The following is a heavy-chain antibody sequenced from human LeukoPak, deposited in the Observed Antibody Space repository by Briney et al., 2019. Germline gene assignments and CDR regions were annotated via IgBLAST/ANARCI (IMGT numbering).Heavy chain of an antibody. J-gene: IGHJ6*03. CDR1: GGTFSSYA. CDR2: IIPIFGTA. D-gene: IGHD4-23*01. V-gene: IGHV1-69*06. CDR3: ARGLMGNPSRCYYYYMDV. Sequence: PWASVKVSCKASGGTFSSYAISWVRQAPGQGLEWMGGIIPIFGTANYAQKFQGRVTITADRSTSTAYMELSSLRSEDTAVYYCARGLMGNPSRCYYYYMDVWGKGTTVTVSS.